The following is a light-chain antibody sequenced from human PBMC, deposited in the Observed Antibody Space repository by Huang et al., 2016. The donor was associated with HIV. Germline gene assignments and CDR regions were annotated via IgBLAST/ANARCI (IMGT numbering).Light chain of an antibody. J-gene: IGKJ2*01. V-gene: IGKV3-20*01. CDR3: HQYGSSPPNT. Sequence: IVLTQSPGTLSLSPGARATLSCRASQSISSSFLAWFQQKPGQAPRLLIYSASSRAAGIPDWFGGSGSGTDFTLTINRLEPEDSAVYYCHQYGSSPPNTFGQGTKLEIK. CDR1: QSISSSF. CDR2: SAS.